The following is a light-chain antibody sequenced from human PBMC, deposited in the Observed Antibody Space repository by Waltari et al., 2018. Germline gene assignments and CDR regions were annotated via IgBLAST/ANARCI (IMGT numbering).Light chain of an antibody. V-gene: IGKV3-11*01. J-gene: IGKJ1*01. CDR1: QSVRSQ. CDR3: QQCNNSPPT. CDR2: DAS. Sequence: EIVLTQSPATLSLSPGEGANLSCRARQSVRSQLVWYQQKRGQAPRLLIYDASHRATGIPARFSGSGSGTDFTLTIRSLEPEDFAVYYCQQCNNSPPTFGQGTKVEIK.